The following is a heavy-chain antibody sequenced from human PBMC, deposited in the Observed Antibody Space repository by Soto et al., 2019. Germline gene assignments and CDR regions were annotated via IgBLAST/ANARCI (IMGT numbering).Heavy chain of an antibody. CDR3: AKDRAGEGFQH. D-gene: IGHD3-16*01. CDR1: GFTFSSYG. J-gene: IGHJ1*01. CDR2: ISYDGSNK. Sequence: PGGSLRLSCAAPGFTFSSYGMHWVRQAPGKGLEWVAVISYDGSNKYYADSVRGRFTISRDNSKNTLYLQMNSLRAEDTAVYYCAKDRAGEGFQHWGQGTLVNVSS. V-gene: IGHV3-30*18.